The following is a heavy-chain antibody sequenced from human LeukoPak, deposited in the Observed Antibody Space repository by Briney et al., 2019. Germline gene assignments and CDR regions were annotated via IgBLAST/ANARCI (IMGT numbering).Heavy chain of an antibody. CDR1: GDSISSADYY. V-gene: IGHV4-30-4*01. CDR3: ARNTLYYGSGGNWFDP. J-gene: IGHJ5*02. Sequence: SETLSLTCTVSGDSISSADYYWRWIRQPRGRGVEWIGYIYYSGSTYYNLSLKSRLAIAVDTSMNQFSLKLSSVTAADTAVYYCARNTLYYGSGGNWFDPWGQGTLVTVSS. CDR2: IYYSGST. D-gene: IGHD3-10*01.